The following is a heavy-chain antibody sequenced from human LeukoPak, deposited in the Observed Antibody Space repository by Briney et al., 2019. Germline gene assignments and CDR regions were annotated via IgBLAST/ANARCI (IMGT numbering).Heavy chain of an antibody. Sequence: PGGSLRLSCAASGFTVSTKYMNWVRQAPGKGLEWVSILYSGSDTYYADSVKGRFTISRDSSKNILSLQVNNLRAEDTAVYYCARVGDHFHWYLDLWGRGTLVTVSS. CDR1: GFTVSTKY. CDR3: ARVGDHFHWYLDL. V-gene: IGHV3-53*01. D-gene: IGHD3-10*01. CDR2: LYSGSDT. J-gene: IGHJ2*01.